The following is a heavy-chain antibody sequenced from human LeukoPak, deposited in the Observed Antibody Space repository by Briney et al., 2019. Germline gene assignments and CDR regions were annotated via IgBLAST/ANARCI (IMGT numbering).Heavy chain of an antibody. Sequence: GGSLRLSCAASGFAFSVYEMCWVRQAPGKGLEWVSYISSSGGTRYYAHSVKGRFTISRDNAKNSLYQHMTSLRAADTAVYYCATLTVASSFDYWGQGTLVTVSS. CDR3: ATLTVASSFDY. D-gene: IGHD6-19*01. V-gene: IGHV3-48*03. CDR1: GFAFSVYE. J-gene: IGHJ4*02. CDR2: ISSSGGTR.